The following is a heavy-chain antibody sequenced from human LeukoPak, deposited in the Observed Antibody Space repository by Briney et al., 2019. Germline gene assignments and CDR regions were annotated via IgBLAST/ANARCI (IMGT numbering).Heavy chain of an antibody. CDR2: ISGSGGST. Sequence: GGSLRLSCAASGFTFSSYAMSWVRQAPGKGLEWVSAISGSGGSTYYADSVKGRFTISRDNSKNTLYLQMNSLRAEDTAVYYCAKEDIVVVVAASVDYFDYWGQGTLVTVSS. J-gene: IGHJ4*02. CDR3: AKEDIVVVVAASVDYFDY. CDR1: GFTFSSYA. V-gene: IGHV3-23*01. D-gene: IGHD2-15*01.